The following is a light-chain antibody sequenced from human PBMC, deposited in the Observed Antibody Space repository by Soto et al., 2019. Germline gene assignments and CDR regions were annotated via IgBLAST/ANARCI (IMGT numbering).Light chain of an antibody. CDR3: QQSYSLPPTWT. CDR1: QTISTY. CDR2: AAS. J-gene: IGKJ1*01. Sequence: DTKTSQSPSSLSASVGDRDTITCRASQTISTYLNWYQQKPGKAPKLLIYAASSLQSGVPSRFSGSGSGTEFTLTISSLQPEDFATYYCQQSYSLPPTWTFGQGTKVDIK. V-gene: IGKV1-39*01.